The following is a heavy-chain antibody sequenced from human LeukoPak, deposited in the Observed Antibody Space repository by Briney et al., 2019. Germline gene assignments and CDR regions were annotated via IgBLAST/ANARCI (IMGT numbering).Heavy chain of an antibody. CDR3: ASGGIAVAGTNLDAEYFQH. V-gene: IGHV1-69*04. CDR2: IIPILGIA. D-gene: IGHD6-19*01. Sequence: SVKVSCKASGGTFSSYAISWVRQAPGQGLEWMGRIIPILGIANYAQKFQGRVTITADKSTSTAYMELSSLRSEDTAVYYCASGGIAVAGTNLDAEYFQHWGQGTLVTVSS. CDR1: GGTFSSYA. J-gene: IGHJ1*01.